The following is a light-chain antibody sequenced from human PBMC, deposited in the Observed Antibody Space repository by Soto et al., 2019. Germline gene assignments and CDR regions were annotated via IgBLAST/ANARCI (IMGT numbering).Light chain of an antibody. Sequence: EIVMTQSPATLSVSPGERVTLSCRASQSVSSNLAWYQQKLGQAPRLLIYGASTRATGIPARFSGSGSGTEFTLTISSLQSEDFAVYYCQQYNNWLTFCGGTKVEIK. CDR3: QQYNNWLT. J-gene: IGKJ4*01. V-gene: IGKV3-15*01. CDR2: GAS. CDR1: QSVSSN.